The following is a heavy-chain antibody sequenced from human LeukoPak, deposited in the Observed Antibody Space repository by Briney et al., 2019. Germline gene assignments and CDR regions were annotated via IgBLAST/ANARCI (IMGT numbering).Heavy chain of an antibody. D-gene: IGHD3-3*01. V-gene: IGHV4-34*01. CDR2: INHSGST. Sequence: PSETLSLTCAVYGGSFSGYYWSWIRQPPGKGLGWIGEINHSGSTNYNPSLKGRVTISVDTSKNQFSLKLSSVTAADTAVYYCARGGVRITIFGVVISPYYFDYWGQGTLVTVSS. CDR1: GGSFSGYY. J-gene: IGHJ4*02. CDR3: ARGGVRITIFGVVISPYYFDY.